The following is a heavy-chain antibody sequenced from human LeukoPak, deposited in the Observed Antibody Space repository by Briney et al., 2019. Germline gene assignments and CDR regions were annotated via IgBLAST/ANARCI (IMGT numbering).Heavy chain of an antibody. CDR3: ARDFGGISQLWLHYFDY. CDR2: INTNTGNP. V-gene: IGHV7-4-1*02. Sequence: GASVKVSCKASGYTFTRYAMNWVRQAPGQGLEWMGWINTNTGNPTYAQGFTGRFVFSLDTSVSTAYLQISSLKAEDTAVYYCARDFGGISQLWLHYFDYWGQGTLVTVSS. J-gene: IGHJ4*02. CDR1: GYTFTRYA. D-gene: IGHD5-18*01.